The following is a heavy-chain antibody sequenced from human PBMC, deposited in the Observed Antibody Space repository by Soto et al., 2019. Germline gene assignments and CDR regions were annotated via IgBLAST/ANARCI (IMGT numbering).Heavy chain of an antibody. CDR3: ASVPKWSAYTFDS. CDR1: GFTLSIYR. V-gene: IGHV3-21*01. Sequence: GGSLRLSCAASGFTLSIYRMNWVRQAPGKGLEWVSSISSSGTYIYYADSVKGRFTISRDNAKNSLYLQMNSLRAEDTALYYCASVPKWSAYTFDSWGQGTLVTVSS. J-gene: IGHJ4*02. CDR2: ISSSGTYI. D-gene: IGHD2-15*01.